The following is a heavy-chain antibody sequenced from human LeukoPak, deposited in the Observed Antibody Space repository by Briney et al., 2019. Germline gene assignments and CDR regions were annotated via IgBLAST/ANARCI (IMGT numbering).Heavy chain of an antibody. CDR2: IYKSGST. V-gene: IGHV4-61*02. D-gene: IGHD6-19*01. CDR3: ARGPRFRSGWYGGISNWFDP. CDR1: GGSISSGTYY. J-gene: IGHJ5*02. Sequence: PSETLSLTCTVSGGSISSGTYYWSWIRQPAGKGLEWIGRIYKSGSTNYNPSLKSRVTISVDTSKNQFSLKLSSVTAADTAVYYCARGPRFRSGWYGGISNWFDPWGQGTLVTVSS.